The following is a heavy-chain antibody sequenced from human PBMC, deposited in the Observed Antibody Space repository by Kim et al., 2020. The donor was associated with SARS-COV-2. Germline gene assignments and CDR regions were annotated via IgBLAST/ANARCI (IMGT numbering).Heavy chain of an antibody. J-gene: IGHJ3*02. CDR1: GGSISSSSYY. V-gene: IGHV4-39*01. D-gene: IGHD3-10*01. Sequence: SETLSLTCTVSGGSISSSSYYWGWIRQPPGKGLEWIGSIYYSGSTYYNPSLKSRVTISVDTSKNQFALKLSSVTAADTAVYYCATSIPAAHLLLCFGDVFAFDSWGQGTMVTVSS. CDR3: ATSIPAAHLLLCFGDVFAFDS. CDR2: IYYSGST.